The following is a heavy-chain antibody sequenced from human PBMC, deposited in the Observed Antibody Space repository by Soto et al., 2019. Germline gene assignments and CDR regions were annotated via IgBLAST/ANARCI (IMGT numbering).Heavy chain of an antibody. CDR2: INHAGST. Sequence: QVQLQESGPGLVKPSETLSLTCTVSGDSISGFYWSWIRQPPGKGLEWIGYINHAGSTYYSPSLQSRVTISLDSSKNQFYLILTSVIAADTAVYFCATFRRNYFDNWGQGTLVTVSS. D-gene: IGHD3-16*01. J-gene: IGHJ4*02. CDR1: GDSISGFY. CDR3: ATFRRNYFDN. V-gene: IGHV4-59*01.